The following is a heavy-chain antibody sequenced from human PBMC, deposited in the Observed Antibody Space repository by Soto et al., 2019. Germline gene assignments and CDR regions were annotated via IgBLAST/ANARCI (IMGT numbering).Heavy chain of an antibody. D-gene: IGHD5-18*01. CDR3: ARHALSLRY. V-gene: IGHV4-39*01. CDR2: IYYSGST. J-gene: IGHJ4*02. Sequence: QLQLQESGPGLVKPSETLSLTCTVSGGSISSSSYYWGWIRQPPGKGLEWIGNIYYSGSTYYNPTLKSRATVSLDTSKDQISPTLSSVTAADTAVYYCARHALSLRYGGQGTLVTVSS. CDR1: GGSISSSSYY.